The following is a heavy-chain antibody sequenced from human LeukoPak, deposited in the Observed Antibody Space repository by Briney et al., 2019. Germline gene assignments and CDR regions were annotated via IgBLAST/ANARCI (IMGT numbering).Heavy chain of an antibody. CDR3: AKEIDGFDV. CDR2: IRFDGGDT. J-gene: IGHJ3*01. V-gene: IGHV3-74*01. Sequence: GGSLRLSCAASGFTFNSYWMHWVRQAPGMGLVWVSSIRFDGGDTAYADSAKGRFTISRDNAKNTMFLQMNNLRAEDTAVYYCAKEIDGFDVWGQGTLVTVSS. CDR1: GFTFNSYW.